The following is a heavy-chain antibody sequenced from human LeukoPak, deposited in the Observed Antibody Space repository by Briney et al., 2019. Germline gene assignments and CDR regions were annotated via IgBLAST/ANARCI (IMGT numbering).Heavy chain of an antibody. Sequence: GGSLRLSCAASGFTFDDYGMSWVRQAPGKGLEWVSGINWNSGSIGYADSVKGRFTISRDNAKNSLYLQMNSLRAEDMALYYCAKGVDTELYDAFDIWGQGTMVTVSS. CDR2: INWNSGSI. V-gene: IGHV3-20*04. J-gene: IGHJ3*02. CDR3: AKGVDTELYDAFDI. CDR1: GFTFDDYG. D-gene: IGHD5-18*01.